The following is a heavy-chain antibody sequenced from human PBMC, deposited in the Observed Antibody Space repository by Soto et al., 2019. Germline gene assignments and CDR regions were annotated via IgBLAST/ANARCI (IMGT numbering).Heavy chain of an antibody. CDR3: ARQVYTVVTPMDF. J-gene: IGHJ4*02. V-gene: IGHV3-48*02. D-gene: IGHD2-21*02. CDR1: GFTFSSYS. CDR2: ISGDRAYI. Sequence: GGSLRLSCLASGFTFSSYSMNWVRQAPGKGLEWLSYISGDRAYIYYADSVRGRFTISRDNAENSLYLQMDNLRDEDTALYYCARQVYTVVTPMDFWGQGTLVTVSS.